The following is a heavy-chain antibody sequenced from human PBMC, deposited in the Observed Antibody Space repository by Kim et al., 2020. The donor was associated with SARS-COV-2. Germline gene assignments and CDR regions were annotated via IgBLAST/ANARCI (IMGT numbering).Heavy chain of an antibody. CDR1: GFTFSSYG. D-gene: IGHD3-3*01. CDR2: ISYDGSNK. J-gene: IGHJ4*02. V-gene: IGHV3-30*18. CDR3: AKDPLYYDFWSGYPLDY. Sequence: GGSLRLSCAASGFTFSSYGMHWVRQAPGKGLEWVAVISYDGSNKYYADSVKGRFTISRDNSKNTLYLQMNSLRAEDTAVYYCAKDPLYYDFWSGYPLDYWGQGTLVTVSS.